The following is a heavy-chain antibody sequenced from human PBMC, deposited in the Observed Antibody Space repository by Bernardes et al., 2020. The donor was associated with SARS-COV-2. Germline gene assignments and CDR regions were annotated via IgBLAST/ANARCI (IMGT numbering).Heavy chain of an antibody. CDR1: GFTFSSYA. CDR2: ISYDGSNK. CDR3: ARDLSYYDFDY. V-gene: IGHV3-30*01. J-gene: IGHJ4*02. Sequence: GGSLRLSRAASGFTFSSYAMHWVRQAPGKGLEWVAVISYDGSNKYYADSVKGRFTISRDNSKNTLYLQMNSLRAEDTAVYYCARDLSYYDFDYWGQGTLVTVSS. D-gene: IGHD3-3*01.